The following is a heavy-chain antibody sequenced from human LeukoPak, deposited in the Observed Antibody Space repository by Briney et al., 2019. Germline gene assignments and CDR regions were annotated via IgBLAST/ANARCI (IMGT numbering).Heavy chain of an antibody. CDR3: TTDDNIAAASMYYYGMDV. V-gene: IGHV3-15*01. J-gene: IGHJ6*02. D-gene: IGHD6-13*01. CDR1: GFTFSNAW. Sequence: GGSLRLSCAASGFTFSNAWMSWVRQAPGKGLEWVGRIKSKTDGGTTDYAAPVKGRFTISRDDSKNTLYLQMNSLKTEDTAVYYCTTDDNIAAASMYYYGMDVWGQGTTVTVSS. CDR2: IKSKTDGGTT.